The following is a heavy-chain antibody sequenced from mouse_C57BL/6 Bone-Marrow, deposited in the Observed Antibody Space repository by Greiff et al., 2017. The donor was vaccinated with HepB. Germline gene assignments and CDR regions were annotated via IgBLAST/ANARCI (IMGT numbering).Heavy chain of an antibody. D-gene: IGHD1-1*01. CDR1: GYTFTSYG. CDR3: ARGRYYGSRNYAMDY. J-gene: IGHJ4*01. Sequence: QVQLQQSGAELARPGASVKLSCKASGYTFTSYGISWVKQRTGQGLEWIGEIYPRSGNTYYNEKFKGKATLTADKSSSTAYMELRSLTSEDSAVYFCARGRYYGSRNYAMDYWGQGTSVTVSS. CDR2: IYPRSGNT. V-gene: IGHV1-81*01.